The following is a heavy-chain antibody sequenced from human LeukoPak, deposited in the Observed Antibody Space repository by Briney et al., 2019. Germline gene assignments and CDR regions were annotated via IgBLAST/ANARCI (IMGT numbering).Heavy chain of an antibody. J-gene: IGHJ6*03. CDR1: GGAISRYY. D-gene: IGHD1-26*01. Sequence: SETLSLTCSVSGGAISRYYWSWIRQPPGKGLEWIGYIYYSGSTNYNPSLKSRVTISVDTSKNQFSLKLSSVTAADTAVYYCASGAYSYYYMDVWGKGTTVTVSS. CDR3: ASGAYSYYYMDV. V-gene: IGHV4-59*01. CDR2: IYYSGST.